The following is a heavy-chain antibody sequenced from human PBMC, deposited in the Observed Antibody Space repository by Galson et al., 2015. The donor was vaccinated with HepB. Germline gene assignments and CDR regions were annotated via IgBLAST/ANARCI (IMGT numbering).Heavy chain of an antibody. J-gene: IGHJ4*02. CDR1: GFTFSNYA. D-gene: IGHD3-10*01. CDR3: AKDRGIVDF. Sequence: SLRLSCAASGFTFSNYAISWVRQAPGKGLEWVSTISGSGGDTSYADSVKGRFTISRDKSKNTLYLQMSSLRAEDTAVYYCAKDRGIVDFGGQGTLVTVSP. CDR2: ISGSGGDT. V-gene: IGHV3-23*01.